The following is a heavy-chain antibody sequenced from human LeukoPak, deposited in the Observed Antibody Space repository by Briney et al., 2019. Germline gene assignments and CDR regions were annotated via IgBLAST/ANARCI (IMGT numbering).Heavy chain of an antibody. Sequence: SETLSLTCTVSGGFIRSYYWSWIRQPPGKGLEWIGYLDYSGSTHYNPSLRGRVTISVDTPKNQFSLKLSSVTAADTAVYYCARAFRMYALHNWFDPWGQGTLVTVSS. D-gene: IGHD2-8*01. CDR2: LDYSGST. CDR1: GGFIRSYY. V-gene: IGHV4-59*01. CDR3: ARAFRMYALHNWFDP. J-gene: IGHJ5*02.